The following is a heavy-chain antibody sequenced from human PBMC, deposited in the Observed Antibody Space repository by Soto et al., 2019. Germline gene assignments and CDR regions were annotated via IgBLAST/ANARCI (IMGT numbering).Heavy chain of an antibody. D-gene: IGHD3-9*01. CDR2: INHSGST. J-gene: IGHJ4*02. CDR1: GGSFSGYY. Sequence: SETLSLTFAVYGGSFSGYYWSWIRQPPGKGLEWIGEINHSGSTNYNPSLKSRVTISVDTSKNQFSLKLSSVTAADTAVYYCARARLTPLRYFDWLSSPFDYWGQGTLVTVSS. CDR3: ARARLTPLRYFDWLSSPFDY. V-gene: IGHV4-34*01.